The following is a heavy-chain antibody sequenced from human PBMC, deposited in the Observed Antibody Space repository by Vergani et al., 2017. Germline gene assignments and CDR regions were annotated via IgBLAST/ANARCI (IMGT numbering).Heavy chain of an antibody. Sequence: QVHLVESGAGVVQPGRSLRLSCVVSGFTSRYYGMHWVRQAPGKGLEWVAVISYDGTQKYYADSVKGRFTISRDNSKSTLYLQMNSLRTEDTAVYYCAKKSCGTPGCQIGYFREWGQGTLVTVSS. CDR3: AKKSCGTPGCQIGYFRE. D-gene: IGHD1-1*01. CDR2: ISYDGTQK. J-gene: IGHJ1*01. CDR1: GFTSRYYG. V-gene: IGHV3-30*18.